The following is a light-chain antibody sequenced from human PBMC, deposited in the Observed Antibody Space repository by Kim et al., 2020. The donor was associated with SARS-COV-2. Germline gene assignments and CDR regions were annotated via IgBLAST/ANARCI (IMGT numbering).Light chain of an antibody. J-gene: IGKJ2*01. CDR3: QKYNTYPHT. CDR1: QGISRS. Sequence: SASVGDTVTITCRASQGISRSLAWYQQKPGKAPKALIYDASNLHRGVPSRFSGSGSGTDFTLTISSLQPEDFATYYCQKYNTYPHTFGQGTKLEI. CDR2: DAS. V-gene: IGKV1-16*01.